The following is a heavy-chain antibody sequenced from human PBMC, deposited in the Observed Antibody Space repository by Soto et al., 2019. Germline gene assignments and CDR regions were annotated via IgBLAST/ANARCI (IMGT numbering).Heavy chain of an antibody. J-gene: IGHJ6*02. D-gene: IGHD3-10*01. CDR2: ISYDGSNK. Sequence: HPGGSLRLSCAASGFTFSSYSMHWVRQAPGKGLEWVAVISYDGSNKYYADSVKGRFTISRDNSKNTLYLQMNSLRAEDTAVYYCARSRGRFGELFLDYYYYYGMDVWGQGTTVTVSS. CDR1: GFTFSSYS. V-gene: IGHV3-30-3*01. CDR3: ARSRGRFGELFLDYYYYYGMDV.